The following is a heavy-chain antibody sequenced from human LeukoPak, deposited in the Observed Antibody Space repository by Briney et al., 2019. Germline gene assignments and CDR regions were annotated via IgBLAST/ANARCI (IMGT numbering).Heavy chain of an antibody. CDR2: INDGDEST. CDR3: AKARSGTCYFDY. V-gene: IGHV3-23*01. Sequence: PGGSLRLSCAASGFTFSSYSMNWVRRAPGKGLEWVSGINDGDESTYYADSVKGRFTISRDNSKNTLYLQMNSLRAEDTALYYCAKARSGTCYFDYWGQGTLVTVSS. CDR1: GFTFSSYS. D-gene: IGHD6-13*01. J-gene: IGHJ4*02.